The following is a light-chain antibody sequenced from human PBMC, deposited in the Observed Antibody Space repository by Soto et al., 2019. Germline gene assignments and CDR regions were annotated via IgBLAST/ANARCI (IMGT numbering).Light chain of an antibody. J-gene: IGKJ2*01. CDR2: GAS. V-gene: IGKV3-20*01. CDR3: QHYGNSQYT. CDR1: QSVNSNY. Sequence: EIVLTQSPGTLSLSPGERGTLSRRASQSVNSNYLAWYQHKPGQAPRLLIFGASTRATGIPDRFSGTGSGTDFTLTIGRLEPEDVAVYFCQHYGNSQYTFGQGTKLEIK.